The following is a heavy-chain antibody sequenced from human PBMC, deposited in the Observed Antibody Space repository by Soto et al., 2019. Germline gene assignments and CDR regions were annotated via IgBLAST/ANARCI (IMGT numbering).Heavy chain of an antibody. Sequence: PGESLKISCKGSGYNFASYWIGWVRQMPGKGLEWMGIIYPGDSDTTYSPSFQGQVTISADKSITTAYLQWSSLKASDTAMYYCARLLTTVTVNWFDPWGQGTLVTVSS. V-gene: IGHV5-51*03. CDR2: IYPGDSDT. J-gene: IGHJ5*02. D-gene: IGHD4-17*01. CDR3: ARLLTTVTVNWFDP. CDR1: GYNFASYW.